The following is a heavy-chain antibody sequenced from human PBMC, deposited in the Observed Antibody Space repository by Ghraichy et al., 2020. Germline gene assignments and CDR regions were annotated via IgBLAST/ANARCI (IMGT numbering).Heavy chain of an antibody. CDR3: AREYCSGGRCFFGTGGSHFDN. CDR1: GFTLSNYW. D-gene: IGHD2-15*01. Sequence: GESLNISCAASGFTLSNYWMHWVRQAPGKGLVWVSRIKSDGSSTTYADSVKGRFTISRDNAKNTLYLQMNSLRAEDTAVYYCAREYCSGGRCFFGTGGSHFDNGGQGTLVTVSS. CDR2: IKSDGSST. V-gene: IGHV3-74*01. J-gene: IGHJ4*02.